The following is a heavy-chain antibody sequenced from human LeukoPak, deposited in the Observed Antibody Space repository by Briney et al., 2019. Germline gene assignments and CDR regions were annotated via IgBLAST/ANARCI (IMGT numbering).Heavy chain of an antibody. CDR1: GYTFTGYY. J-gene: IGHJ5*02. CDR3: ARSSGSRNWFDP. V-gene: IGHV1-2*06. Sequence: ASVKVSCKASGYTFTGYYMHWVRQAPGQGLEWMGRINPNSGGTNYAQKFQGRVTMTRDTSISTAYMELSTLRSDDTAVYYCARSSGSRNWFDPWGQGTLVPVSS. D-gene: IGHD1-26*01. CDR2: INPNSGGT.